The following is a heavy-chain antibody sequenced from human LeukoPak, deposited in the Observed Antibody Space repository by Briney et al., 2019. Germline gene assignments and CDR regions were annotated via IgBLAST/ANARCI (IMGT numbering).Heavy chain of an antibody. Sequence: GGSLRLSCATSGFTFSNYSMNWVRQAPGKGLEWVSTISGSGGTTNYADSAKGRFTISRDNYKNTLYLQMNSLRVEDTAVYYCAKERLVAGVPHDYWGQGALVTVSS. J-gene: IGHJ4*02. CDR1: GFTFSNYS. CDR3: AKERLVAGVPHDY. D-gene: IGHD6-19*01. V-gene: IGHV3-23*01. CDR2: ISGSGGTT.